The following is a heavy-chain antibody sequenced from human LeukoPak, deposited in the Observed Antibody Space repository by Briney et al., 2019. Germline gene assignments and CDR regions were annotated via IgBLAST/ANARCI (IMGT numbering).Heavy chain of an antibody. Sequence: ASVKVSCKASGYTFTTYGLSWVRQATGQGLEWMGWMNPNSGNTGYAQKFQGRVTMTRNTSISTAYMELSSLRSEDTAVYYCASGYSSSFDSDYWGQGTLVTVSS. CDR2: MNPNSGNT. CDR1: GYTFTTYG. D-gene: IGHD6-6*01. V-gene: IGHV1-8*02. CDR3: ASGYSSSFDSDY. J-gene: IGHJ4*02.